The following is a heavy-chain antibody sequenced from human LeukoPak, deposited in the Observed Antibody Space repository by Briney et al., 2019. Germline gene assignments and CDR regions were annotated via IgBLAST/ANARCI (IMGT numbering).Heavy chain of an antibody. V-gene: IGHV3-30-3*01. CDR3: VRVSVPFDP. CDR1: GFTFSSCA. Sequence: SMRFSSAAAGFTFSSCAMRWVRMAPGSRLEWVTVISYDASNKYYAASVKGRFTISRDQSQNTLYLQMNSLNAEVTVVYYCVRVSVPFDPWGQGTRVTVSS. J-gene: IGHJ5*02. CDR2: ISYDASNK. D-gene: IGHD3-10*01.